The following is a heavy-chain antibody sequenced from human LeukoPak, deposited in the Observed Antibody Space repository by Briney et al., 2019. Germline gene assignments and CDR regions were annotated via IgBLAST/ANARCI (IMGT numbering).Heavy chain of an antibody. V-gene: IGHV3-30*02. Sequence: GGSLRLSCAGSGFTFSSYGMHWVRQAPGKGLEWVAFIRCDGSNKYYADSVKGRFTISRENSKNTLYLQMNSLRAEDTAVYYCASPMAYDYIPDYWGQGTLVTVSS. CDR3: ASPMAYDYIPDY. J-gene: IGHJ4*02. CDR1: GFTFSSYG. D-gene: IGHD3-16*01. CDR2: IRCDGSNK.